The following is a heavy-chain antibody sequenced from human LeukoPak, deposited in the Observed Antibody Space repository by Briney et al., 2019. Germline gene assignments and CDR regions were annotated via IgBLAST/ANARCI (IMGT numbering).Heavy chain of an antibody. J-gene: IGHJ6*03. Sequence: GGSLRLSCAVSGFTFSRNGMHWVRQAPGKGLEWVAVISSDGKEKYYADSVKGRFTISRDNSKATLYLEMNSLRSEDTAVYYCARVEYSSSSQRVDDYYYYMDVWGKGTTVTVSS. CDR3: ARVEYSSSSQRVDDYYYYMDV. CDR1: GFTFSRNG. D-gene: IGHD6-6*01. CDR2: ISSDGKEK. V-gene: IGHV3-30*04.